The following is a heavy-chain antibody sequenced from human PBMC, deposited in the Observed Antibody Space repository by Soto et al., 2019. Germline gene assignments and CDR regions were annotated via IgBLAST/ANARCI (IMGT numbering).Heavy chain of an antibody. CDR1: GGTFSSYA. J-gene: IGHJ6*02. Sequence: SVKVSCKASGGTFSSYAISWVRQAPGQRLERKGGIIPIFGTANYAQKFQGRVTITADESTSTAYMELSSLRSEDTAVYYFAVSGLDYYGMDVWGQGTTVTVSS. CDR3: AVSGLDYYGMDV. V-gene: IGHV1-69*13. CDR2: IIPIFGTA. D-gene: IGHD2-15*01.